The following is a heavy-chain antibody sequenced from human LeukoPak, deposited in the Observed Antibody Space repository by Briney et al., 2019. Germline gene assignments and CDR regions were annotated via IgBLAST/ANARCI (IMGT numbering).Heavy chain of an antibody. CDR3: ARGRGYSQRYFDL. CDR1: GGSFSGYY. V-gene: IGHV4-34*01. J-gene: IGHJ2*01. CDR2: INQSGST. D-gene: IGHD6-13*01. Sequence: PSETLSLTCAVYGGSFSGYYWSWIRQPPGKGLEWIGEINQSGSTNYNPSLKSRVTISVDTSKNQFSLKLSSVTAADTAVYYCARGRGYSQRYFDLWGRGTLVTVSS.